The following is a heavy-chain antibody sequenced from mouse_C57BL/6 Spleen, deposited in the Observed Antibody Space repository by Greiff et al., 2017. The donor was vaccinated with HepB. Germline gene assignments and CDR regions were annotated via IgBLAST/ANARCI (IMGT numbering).Heavy chain of an antibody. J-gene: IGHJ2*01. CDR2: IDPSDSYT. D-gene: IGHD3-2*02. CDR3: ARWGAAQAVNLY. Sequence: QVQLQQPGAELVKPGASVKLSCKASGYTFTSYWMQWVKQRPGQGLEWIGEIDPSDSYTNYNQKFKGKATLTVDTSSSTAYMQLSSLTSEDSAVYYCARWGAAQAVNLYWGQGTTLTVSS. V-gene: IGHV1-50*01. CDR1: GYTFTSYW.